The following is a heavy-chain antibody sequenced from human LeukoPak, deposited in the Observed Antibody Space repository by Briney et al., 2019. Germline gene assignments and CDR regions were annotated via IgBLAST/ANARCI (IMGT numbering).Heavy chain of an antibody. CDR1: GFAFSNYA. Sequence: GGSLRLSCTTSGFAFSNYAMNWDRQAPGKGPEWVSGISGFNTHYADSVKGRFTIFRDNSKNVLYLQMDRLRAEDTAVYSCAKDVCTSPRCLLYFDSWGQGTLVTVSS. J-gene: IGHJ4*02. CDR3: AKDVCTSPRCLLYFDS. D-gene: IGHD2-8*01. CDR2: ISGFNT. V-gene: IGHV3-23*01.